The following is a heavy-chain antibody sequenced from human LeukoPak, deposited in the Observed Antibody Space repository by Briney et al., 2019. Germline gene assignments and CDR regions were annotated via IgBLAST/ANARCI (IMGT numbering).Heavy chain of an antibody. Sequence: GGSLRLSCAGSGFTFSSYEMNWVRQAPGRGLEWVPYISSSGSTIYYVDSVKGRFTISRDNAKNSLYLQMNSLRTEDMGLYYCAKSGAAVGGSYFDYWGQGTLVTVSS. V-gene: IGHV3-48*03. CDR3: AKSGAAVGGSYFDY. D-gene: IGHD1-26*01. CDR1: GFTFSSYE. CDR2: ISSSGSTI. J-gene: IGHJ4*02.